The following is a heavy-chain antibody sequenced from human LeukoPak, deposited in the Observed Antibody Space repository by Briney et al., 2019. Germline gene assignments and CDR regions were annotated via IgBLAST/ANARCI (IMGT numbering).Heavy chain of an antibody. D-gene: IGHD3-16*02. CDR1: GISVSSNY. CDR3: AKVDVWGSYRHYGMDV. Sequence: GGSLRLSCAASGISVSSNYMSWVRQAPGKGLEWVSVLYSGGSIYYADSVKGRFTISRDNSKNTLYLQMNSLRAEDTAVYYCAKVDVWGSYRHYGMDVWGQGTTVTVSS. V-gene: IGHV3-53*01. J-gene: IGHJ6*02. CDR2: LYSGGSI.